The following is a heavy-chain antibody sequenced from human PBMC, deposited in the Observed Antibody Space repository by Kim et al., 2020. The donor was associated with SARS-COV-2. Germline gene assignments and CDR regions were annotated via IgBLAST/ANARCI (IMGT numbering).Heavy chain of an antibody. V-gene: IGHV3-23*01. CDR3: AQPPRPTVVTPEAD. CDR2: ISGSGGST. J-gene: IGHJ4*02. Sequence: GGSLRLSCAASGFTFSSYAMSWVRQAPGKGLEWVSAISGSGGSTYYADSVKGRFTISRDNSKNTLYLQMNSLRAEDTAVYYCAQPPRPTVVTPEADWGQGTLVTVSS. CDR1: GFTFSSYA. D-gene: IGHD4-17*01.